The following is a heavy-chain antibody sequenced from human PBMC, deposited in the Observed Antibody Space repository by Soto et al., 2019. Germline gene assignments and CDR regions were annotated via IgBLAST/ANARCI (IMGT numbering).Heavy chain of an antibody. Sequence: QVQLVQSGAEVKKPGASVKVSCKASGYTFTSYYMHWVRQAPGQGLEWMGKIKPSGGSTSHAQKFQGRVTMTRDTSTSTVYMELNSLRSEDTAVYYCARAVGYYDNTEYYFDYWGQGTLVTVSS. D-gene: IGHD3-22*01. V-gene: IGHV1-46*01. J-gene: IGHJ4*02. CDR2: IKPSGGST. CDR3: ARAVGYYDNTEYYFDY. CDR1: GYTFTSYY.